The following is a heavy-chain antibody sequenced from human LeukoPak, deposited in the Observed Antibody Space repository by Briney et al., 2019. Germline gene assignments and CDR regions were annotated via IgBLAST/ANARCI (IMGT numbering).Heavy chain of an antibody. CDR3: ARGLDYYDGTGYRSYWYLDL. CDR2: SIAYNGRT. D-gene: IGHD3-22*01. J-gene: IGHJ2*01. CDR1: GYTFTTYG. Sequence: ASVKVSFKSSGYTFTTYGISWVRQAPGQGLEWLGCSIAYNGRTDYGEKLQDRVTMTTDTSTSTAYMELRSQRSDDTAVYYCARGLDYYDGTGYRSYWYLDLWGRGTLVAVSS. V-gene: IGHV1-18*01.